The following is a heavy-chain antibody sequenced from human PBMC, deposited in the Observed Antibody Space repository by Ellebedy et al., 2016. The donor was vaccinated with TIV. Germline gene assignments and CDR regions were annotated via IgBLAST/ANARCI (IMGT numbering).Heavy chain of an antibody. CDR3: VREASIGGTVFFDH. D-gene: IGHD3-16*01. Sequence: GESLKISCETSGFAFTSHYMNWVRQVSGKGLVWVSRIARDGRTTDYPDSVKGRFPISRDDAKNMLYLDMRHLRDEDTAVYYCVREASIGGTVFFDHWGQGALVIVSS. CDR2: IARDGRTT. V-gene: IGHV3-74*01. CDR1: GFAFTSHY. J-gene: IGHJ4*02.